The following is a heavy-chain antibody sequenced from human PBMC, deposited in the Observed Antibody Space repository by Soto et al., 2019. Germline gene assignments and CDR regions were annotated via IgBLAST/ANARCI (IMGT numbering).Heavy chain of an antibody. Sequence: SETLSLTCTVSGGSINDFYCSCSRHPPFKGLEWIVYIYYSGSTDYNPSLKGRVTMSVDTSKNQSSLKLRSVTAADTAVYYCARVGGVAARTFDYWGQGTLVTVSS. V-gene: IGHV4-59*01. D-gene: IGHD6-6*01. CDR1: GGSINDFY. CDR3: ARVGGVAARTFDY. CDR2: IYYSGST. J-gene: IGHJ4*02.